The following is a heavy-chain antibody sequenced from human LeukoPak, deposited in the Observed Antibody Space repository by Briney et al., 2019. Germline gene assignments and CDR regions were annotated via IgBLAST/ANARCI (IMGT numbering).Heavy chain of an antibody. Sequence: SGTLSLTCGVSGGSISGTNWWSWVRQPPGQGLEWIGEISLAGQTNYNPSLNGRVTMSLDKSSNPLSLNLTSVTAADTAVYYCAGTIAVAGMSFPYFDSWGQGALVTVSS. D-gene: IGHD6-19*01. V-gene: IGHV4-4*02. CDR3: AGTIAVAGMSFPYFDS. CDR1: GGSISGTNW. J-gene: IGHJ4*02. CDR2: ISLAGQT.